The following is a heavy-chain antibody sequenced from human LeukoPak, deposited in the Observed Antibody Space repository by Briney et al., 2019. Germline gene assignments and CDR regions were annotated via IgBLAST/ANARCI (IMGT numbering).Heavy chain of an antibody. CDR1: GYTFTGYY. CDR2: INPNSGGT. J-gene: IGHJ3*02. CDR3: ARSGAVYDSSGYYFADAFDI. V-gene: IGHV1-2*02. Sequence: ASVKVSCKASGYTFTGYYMHWVRQAPGQGLEWMGWINPNSGGTNYAQKFQGRVTMTRDTSISTAYMELSRLRSDDTAVCYCARSGAVYDSSGYYFADAFDIWGQGTMVTVSS. D-gene: IGHD3-22*01.